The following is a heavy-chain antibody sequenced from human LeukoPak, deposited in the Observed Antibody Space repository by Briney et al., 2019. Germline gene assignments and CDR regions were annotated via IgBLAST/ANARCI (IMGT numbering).Heavy chain of an antibody. V-gene: IGHV1-2*02. CDR1: GYTFTGYY. Sequence: GASVKVSCKASGYTFTGYYIHWVRQAPGQGLEWMGWINPNSGGTNYAQNFQGRVTMTRDTSISTAYMELSRLRSDDTAVYYCARVPKSGSSHDWGQGTLVTVSS. J-gene: IGHJ4*02. CDR2: INPNSGGT. D-gene: IGHD1-26*01. CDR3: ARVPKSGSSHD.